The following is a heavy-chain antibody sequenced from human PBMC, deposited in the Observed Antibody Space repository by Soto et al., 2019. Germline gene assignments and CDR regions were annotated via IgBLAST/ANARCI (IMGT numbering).Heavy chain of an antibody. CDR2: ISSDGGGT. CDR3: AKRRGQQLENWQFDV. V-gene: IGHV3-23*01. D-gene: IGHD1-1*01. CDR1: GFSFSDRA. Sequence: EVQLLESGGGLVQPGGSLRLSCVASGFSFSDRAMAWVRQAPGKGLERVSDISSDGGGTFYADSVKGRFTISRDNVKKTVHPQMNRLRDEDTATYYCAKRRGQQLENWQFDVWGRGSLVSVAS. J-gene: IGHJ2*01.